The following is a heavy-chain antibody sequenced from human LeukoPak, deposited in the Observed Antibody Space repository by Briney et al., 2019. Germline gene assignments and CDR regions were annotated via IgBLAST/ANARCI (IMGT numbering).Heavy chain of an antibody. CDR1: GFTFSNYA. D-gene: IGHD3-3*01. J-gene: IGHJ4*02. V-gene: IGHV3-30*04. Sequence: PGGSLRLSCAASGFTFSNYAIHWVRQAPGKGLEWVAVISYDGSNKYYADSVKGRFTISRDNSKNTLYLQMNSLRAEDTAVYYCATITIFGVFIPGIITDYWGQGTLVTVSS. CDR3: ATITIFGVFIPGIITDY. CDR2: ISYDGSNK.